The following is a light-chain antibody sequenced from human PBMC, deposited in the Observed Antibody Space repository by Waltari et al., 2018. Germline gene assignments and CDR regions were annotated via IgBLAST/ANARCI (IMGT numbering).Light chain of an antibody. CDR2: GAS. CDR3: QHYVRLPAT. Sequence: EVVLTQSPGTLSFSPVARATLSCRASQSVGTSLAWYQQKPGQAPRLLIYGASRRATGIPDRFSGSGSGTDFSLTISRLEPEDFAVYYCQHYVRLPATFGQGTNVEI. CDR1: QSVGTS. J-gene: IGKJ1*01. V-gene: IGKV3-20*01.